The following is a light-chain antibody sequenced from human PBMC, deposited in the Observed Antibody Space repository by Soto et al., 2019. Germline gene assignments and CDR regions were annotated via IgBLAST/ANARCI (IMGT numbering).Light chain of an antibody. CDR2: WAS. J-gene: IGKJ2*01. CDR1: QSVLYSSNNKNY. V-gene: IGKV4-1*01. Sequence: DIVMTQSPDSLAVSLGERATINCKSSQSVLYSSNNKNYLAWYQQRPGQPPKLLIYWASTRESGVPDRFRGSGSVTDFTLTITSLQAEAAADYYCQQYESTPPTFGHGTKLEIK. CDR3: QQYESTPPT.